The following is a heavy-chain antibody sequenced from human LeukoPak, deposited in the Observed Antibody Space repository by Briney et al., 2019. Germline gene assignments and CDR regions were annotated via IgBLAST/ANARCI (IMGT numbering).Heavy chain of an antibody. CDR2: IIPIFGTA. CDR1: GYTFTTYG. CDR3: ARGPEVPAAIAPFDY. V-gene: IGHV1-69*05. J-gene: IGHJ4*02. Sequence: GASVKVSCKASGYTFTTYGISWVRQAPGQGLEWMGGIIPIFGTANYAQKFRGRVTITTDESTSTAYMELSSLRSEDTAVYYCARGPEVPAAIAPFDYWGQGTLVTVSS. D-gene: IGHD2-2*01.